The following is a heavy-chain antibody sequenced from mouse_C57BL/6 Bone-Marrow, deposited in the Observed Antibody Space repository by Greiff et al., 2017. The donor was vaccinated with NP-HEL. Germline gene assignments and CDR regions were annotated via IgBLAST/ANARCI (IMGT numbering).Heavy chain of an antibody. CDR1: GYTFTDHT. CDR3: AREVVRNYDMDD. Sequence: VQLQQSDAELVKPGASVKISCKVSGYTFTDHTIHWMKQRPEQGLEWIGYIYPRDGSTKYNEKFKGKATLTADNTSSTAYMQLNSQTYEDTAVDLCAREVVRNYDMDDWGQGTSVTVSS. V-gene: IGHV1-78*01. D-gene: IGHD1-1*02. CDR2: IYPRDGST. J-gene: IGHJ4*01.